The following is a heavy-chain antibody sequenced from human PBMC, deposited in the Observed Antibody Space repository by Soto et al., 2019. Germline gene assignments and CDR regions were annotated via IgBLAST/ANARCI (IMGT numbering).Heavy chain of an antibody. CDR1: GGAISSYY. V-gene: IGHV4-59*01. J-gene: IGHJ6*02. Sequence: PSETLSLTCTVSGGAISSYYWSWIRQPPGKGLEWIGYIYYSGSTNYNPSLKSRVTISVDTSKNQFSLKLSSVTAADTAVYYCARDRPPYGMDVWGQGTTVTVS. CDR3: ARDRPPYGMDV. CDR2: IYYSGST.